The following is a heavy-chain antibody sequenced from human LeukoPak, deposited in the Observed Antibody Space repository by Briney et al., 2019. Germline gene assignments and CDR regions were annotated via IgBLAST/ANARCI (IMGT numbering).Heavy chain of an antibody. CDR1: GYTFTGYY. J-gene: IGHJ4*02. D-gene: IGHD2-2*01. V-gene: IGHV1-2*02. CDR2: INPNSGGT. CDR3: ARDRGDCSSTSCYAEVGY. Sequence: ASVKVSCKASGYTFTGYYMHWVRQAPGQGLEWMGGINPNSGGTNYAQKFQGRVTMTRDTSISTAYMELSRLRSDDTAVYYCARDRGDCSSTSCYAEVGYWGQGTLVTVSS.